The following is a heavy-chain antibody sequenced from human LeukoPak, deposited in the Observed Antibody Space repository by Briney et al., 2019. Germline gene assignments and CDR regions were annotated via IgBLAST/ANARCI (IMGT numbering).Heavy chain of an antibody. CDR1: GFTFSNFA. V-gene: IGHV3-69-1*01. CDR2: IVGSSIT. J-gene: IGHJ4*02. CDR3: ARIGAGSSRDY. Sequence: GGSLRLSCAASGFTFSNFAMTWVRQAPGKGLEWVSSIVGSSITYYPDSLKGRFTISRDNAKNSLYLQMNSLRAEDTAVYYCARIGAGSSRDYWGQGTLVTVSS. D-gene: IGHD6-13*01.